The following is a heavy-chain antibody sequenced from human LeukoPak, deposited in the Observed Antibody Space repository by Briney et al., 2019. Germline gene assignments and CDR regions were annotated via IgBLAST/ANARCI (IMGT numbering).Heavy chain of an antibody. CDR3: ARDPNGDFIGAFDM. CDR1: GFTFSSYA. Sequence: GGSLRLSCAASGFTFSSYAMSWVRQAPGKGLEWVSSISASGGTIQYADSVQGRFAISRDNSKNTLYLQMNSLRFEDTAVYFCARDPNGDFIGAFDMWGRGTMVSVSS. V-gene: IGHV3-23*01. D-gene: IGHD4-17*01. J-gene: IGHJ3*02. CDR2: ISASGGTI.